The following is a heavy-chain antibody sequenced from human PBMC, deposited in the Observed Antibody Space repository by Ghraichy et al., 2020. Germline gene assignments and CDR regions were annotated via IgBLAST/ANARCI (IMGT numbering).Heavy chain of an antibody. CDR1: GFTFSTYV. D-gene: IGHD4-17*01. CDR3: ANKGNYVDYLH. Sequence: GGSLRLSCAASGFTFSTYVMTWVRQAPGKGLEWVSAITGSGDITNYADSVRGRFTISRDNSKNTLYLQMNSLRAEDTALYYCANKGNYVDYLHWGQGTLVTVSS. J-gene: IGHJ4*02. CDR2: ITGSGDIT. V-gene: IGHV3-23*01.